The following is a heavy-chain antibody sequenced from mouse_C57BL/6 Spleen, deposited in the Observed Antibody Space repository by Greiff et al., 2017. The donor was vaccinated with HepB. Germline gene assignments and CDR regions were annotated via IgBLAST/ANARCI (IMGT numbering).Heavy chain of an antibody. CDR1: GYTFTSYW. Sequence: QVQLQQSGAELVRPGSSVKLSCKASGYTFTSYWMHWVKQRPIQGLEWIGNIDPSDSETHYNQKFKDKATLTVDKSSSTAYMQLSSLTSEDSAVYYCARRRDGDGYYGYFDVWGTGTTVTVSS. J-gene: IGHJ1*03. CDR2: IDPSDSET. D-gene: IGHD2-3*01. CDR3: ARRRDGDGYYGYFDV. V-gene: IGHV1-52*01.